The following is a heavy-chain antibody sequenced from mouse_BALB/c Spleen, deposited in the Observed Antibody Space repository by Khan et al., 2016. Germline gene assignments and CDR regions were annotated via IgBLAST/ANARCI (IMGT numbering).Heavy chain of an antibody. V-gene: IGHV1-54*01. D-gene: IGHD1-1*01. J-gene: IGHJ3*01. CDR1: GYAFTNVL. CDR2: INPGSGST. CDR3: ASQYGSSYVGFAY. Sequence: QVQLKESGADLVRPGTSVKVSCKASGYAFTNVLIDWIKQRPGQGLDWIGVINPGSGSTNYNEKFKGKATLTADKSSSTAYMQLSSLTSDDSAVYFCASQYGSSYVGFAYWGQGTLVTASA.